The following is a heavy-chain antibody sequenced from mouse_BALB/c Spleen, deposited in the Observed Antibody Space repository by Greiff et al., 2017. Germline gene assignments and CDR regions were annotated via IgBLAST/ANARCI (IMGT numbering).Heavy chain of an antibody. Sequence: VQLKESGPELVKPGASVKMSCKASGYTFTSYVMHWVKQKPGQGLEWIGYINPYNDGTKYNEKFKGKATLTSDKSSSTAYMELSSLTSEDSAVYYCARGGFTTATGYFDYWGQGTTLTVSS. V-gene: IGHV1-14*01. CDR3: ARGGFTTATGYFDY. D-gene: IGHD1-2*01. J-gene: IGHJ2*01. CDR1: GYTFTSYV. CDR2: INPYNDGT.